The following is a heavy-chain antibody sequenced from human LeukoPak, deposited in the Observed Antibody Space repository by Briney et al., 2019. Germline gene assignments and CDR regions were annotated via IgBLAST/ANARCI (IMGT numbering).Heavy chain of an antibody. D-gene: IGHD6-6*01. Sequence: GGSLRLSCAASGFTFTNYWMHWVRQAPGMGLVWVSRLPPDELGIIYADSVKGRFTVSGDNAKNTVYLQMNNLRVDDTAMYYCVGTIASRGSEYWGQGALVTVSS. V-gene: IGHV3-74*01. J-gene: IGHJ4*02. CDR1: GFTFTNYW. CDR2: LPPDELGI. CDR3: VGTIASRGSEY.